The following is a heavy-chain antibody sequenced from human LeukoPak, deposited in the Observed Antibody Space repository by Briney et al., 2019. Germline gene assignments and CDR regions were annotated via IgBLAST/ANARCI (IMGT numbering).Heavy chain of an antibody. Sequence: SETLSLTCTVSGGSISSGSYYWSWIRQPAGKGLEWIGHIYTSGSTNYNPSLKSRVTISVDTSKNQFSLRLSSVTAADTAMYYCARDRGSSGWFDYWGQGTLVTVSS. J-gene: IGHJ4*02. V-gene: IGHV4-61*09. CDR1: GGSISSGSYY. CDR2: IYTSGST. D-gene: IGHD6-19*01. CDR3: ARDRGSSGWFDY.